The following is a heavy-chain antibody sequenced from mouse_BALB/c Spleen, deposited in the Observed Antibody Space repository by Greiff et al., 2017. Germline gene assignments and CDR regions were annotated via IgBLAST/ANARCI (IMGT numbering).Heavy chain of an antibody. Sequence: EVQLQESGAELVKPGASVKLSCTASGFNIKDTYMHWVKQRPEQGLEWIGRIDPANGTTKDDPKFQGKATITADTSSNTAYLQLSSLTSEDTSVYSCGGTSYYFDYWGQGTTLTVSS. J-gene: IGHJ2*01. D-gene: IGHD3-3*01. V-gene: IGHV14-3*02. CDR1: GFNIKDTY. CDR2: IDPANGTT. CDR3: GGTSYYFDY.